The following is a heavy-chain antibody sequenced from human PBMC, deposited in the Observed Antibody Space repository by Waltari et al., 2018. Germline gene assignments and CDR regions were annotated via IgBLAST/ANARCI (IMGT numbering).Heavy chain of an antibody. Sequence: QVQLVQSGAEVKKPGASVKVSCKASGYTFTSYYMHWVRPAPGQGLEWMGIINPSGGSTSYAQKFQGRVTMTRDTSTSTVYMELSSLRSEDTAVYYCAGGVSAAELLDYWGQGTLVTVSS. J-gene: IGHJ4*02. CDR2: INPSGGST. CDR3: AGGVSAAELLDY. CDR1: GYTFTSYY. D-gene: IGHD6-13*01. V-gene: IGHV1-46*01.